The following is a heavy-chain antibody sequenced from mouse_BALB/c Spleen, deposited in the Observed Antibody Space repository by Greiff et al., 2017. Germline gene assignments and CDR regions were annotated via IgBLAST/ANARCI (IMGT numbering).Heavy chain of an antibody. J-gene: IGHJ4*01. V-gene: IGHV5-6*01. Sequence: EVQRVESGGDLVKPGGSLKLSCAASGFTFSSYGMSWVRQTPDKRLEWVATISSGGSYTYYPDSVKGRFTISRDNAKNTLYLQMSSLKSEDTAMYYCARHYNYTCYAMDYWGQGTSVTVSS. D-gene: IGHD1-3*01. CDR1: GFTFSSYG. CDR2: ISSGGSYT. CDR3: ARHYNYTCYAMDY.